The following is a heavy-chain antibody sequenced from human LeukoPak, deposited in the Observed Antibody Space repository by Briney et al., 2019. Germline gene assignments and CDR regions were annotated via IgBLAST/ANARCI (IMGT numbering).Heavy chain of an antibody. V-gene: IGHV4-34*01. CDR3: AKKSGWYAYYFDN. J-gene: IGHJ4*02. D-gene: IGHD6-19*01. Sequence: PAETQSLTCAVYGGSFSGYYGSWIRQPPGEGLECIGEINHIGSTNYNPPLRSRVPIPVETSKNQFSQKQSPVTDADTAVYCWAKKSGWYAYYFDNWGQGTLVTVSS. CDR2: INHIGST. CDR1: GGSFSGYY.